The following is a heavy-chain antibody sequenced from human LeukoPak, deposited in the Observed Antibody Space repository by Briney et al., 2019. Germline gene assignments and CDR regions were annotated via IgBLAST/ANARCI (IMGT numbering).Heavy chain of an antibody. Sequence: ASVKVSCKASGYTFTGYYIHWVRQAPGQGLEWMGWMNPNSGNTGYAQKFQGRVTMTRNTSISTAYMELSSLRSEDTAVYYCASSYDILTGLHYWGQGTLVTVSS. V-gene: IGHV1-8*02. CDR3: ASSYDILTGLHY. J-gene: IGHJ4*02. CDR2: MNPNSGNT. D-gene: IGHD3-9*01. CDR1: GYTFTGYY.